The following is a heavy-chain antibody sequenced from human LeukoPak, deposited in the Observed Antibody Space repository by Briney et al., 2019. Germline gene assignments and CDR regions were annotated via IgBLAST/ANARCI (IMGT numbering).Heavy chain of an antibody. Sequence: GGSLRLSCAASGFTFSSYEMNWVRQAPGKGLEWVSYISSSGSTIYYADSVKGRFTISGDNAKNSLYLQMNSLRAEDTAVYYCAREGIVGAHDAFDIWGQGTMVTVSS. CDR3: AREGIVGAHDAFDI. V-gene: IGHV3-48*03. J-gene: IGHJ3*02. D-gene: IGHD1-26*01. CDR1: GFTFSSYE. CDR2: ISSSGSTI.